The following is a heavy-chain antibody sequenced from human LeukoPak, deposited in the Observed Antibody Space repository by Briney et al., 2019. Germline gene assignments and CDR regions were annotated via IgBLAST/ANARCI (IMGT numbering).Heavy chain of an antibody. Sequence: SETLSLTCTVSGGSISSYYWSWIRQPPGKGLEWIGYIYYSGSTNYNPSLKSRVTISVDTSKNQFSLKLSSVTAADTAVYYCAAVDTAMVYYFDYWGQGTLVTVSS. J-gene: IGHJ4*02. CDR1: GGSISSYY. CDR2: IYYSGST. CDR3: AAVDTAMVYYFDY. V-gene: IGHV4-59*01. D-gene: IGHD5-18*01.